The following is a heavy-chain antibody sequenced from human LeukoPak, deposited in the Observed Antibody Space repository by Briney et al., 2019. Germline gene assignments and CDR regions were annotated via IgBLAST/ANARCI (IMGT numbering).Heavy chain of an antibody. Sequence: ASVKVSCKASGYTFTSYYMHWVRQAPGQGLEWMGIINPSGGSTSYAQKFQGRVTMTRDMSTSTVYMELSSLRSEDTAVYYCARDSAGSSGRTYYDSWSGYLSPEYYYYYYMDVWGKGTTVTVSS. J-gene: IGHJ6*03. D-gene: IGHD3-3*01. V-gene: IGHV1-46*01. CDR3: ARDSAGSSGRTYYDSWSGYLSPEYYYYYYMDV. CDR2: INPSGGST. CDR1: GYTFTSYY.